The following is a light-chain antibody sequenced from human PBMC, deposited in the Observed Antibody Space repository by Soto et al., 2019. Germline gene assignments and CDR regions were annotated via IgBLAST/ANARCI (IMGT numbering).Light chain of an antibody. CDR1: QSISSY. J-gene: IGKJ3*01. V-gene: IGKV1-39*01. Sequence: DIQMTQSPSSLSASVGDRVTITCRASQSISSYLNWYQQKPGKAPKLLIYAASSLQSGVPSSFSGSGSGTDFTLTISSLQPEDFATYYCQQSYSTPGITFGPG. CDR3: QQSYSTPGIT. CDR2: AAS.